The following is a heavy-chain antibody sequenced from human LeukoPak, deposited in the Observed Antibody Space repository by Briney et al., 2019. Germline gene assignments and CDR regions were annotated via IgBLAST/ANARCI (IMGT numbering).Heavy chain of an antibody. D-gene: IGHD6-13*01. CDR1: GGSISSGSYY. CDR2: IYTSGST. J-gene: IGHJ5*02. Sequence: SETLSLTCTVSGGSISSGSYYWSWIRHPAGKGLEWIGRIYTSGSTNYNPSLKSRVTISVDTSKNQFSLKLSSVTAADTAVYYCARRIAAAPMSWFDPWGQGTLVTVSS. V-gene: IGHV4-61*02. CDR3: ARRIAAAPMSWFDP.